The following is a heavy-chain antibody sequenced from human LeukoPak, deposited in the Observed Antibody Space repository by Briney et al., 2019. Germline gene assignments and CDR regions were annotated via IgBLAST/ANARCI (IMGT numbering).Heavy chain of an antibody. CDR2: INHSGST. CDR1: GGSFSGYY. J-gene: IGHJ4*02. V-gene: IGHV4-34*01. Sequence: SETLSLTCAVSGGSFSGYYWSWIRQPPGKGLEWIGEINHSGSTNYNPSLKSRVTISVDTSKNQFSLKLSSVTAADTAVYYCARGAKYYYGSGSYHFDYGGQGTLVTVSS. D-gene: IGHD3-10*01. CDR3: ARGAKYYYGSGSYHFDY.